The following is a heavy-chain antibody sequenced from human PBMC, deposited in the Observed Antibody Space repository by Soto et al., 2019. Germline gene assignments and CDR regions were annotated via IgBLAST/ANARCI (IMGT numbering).Heavy chain of an antibody. CDR3: ARRAYYDFWSGYYPDYYSYLDV. V-gene: IGHV3-64*02. J-gene: IGHJ6*03. D-gene: IGHD3-3*01. CDR2: IGSDGVGT. CDR1: GFTFANYA. Sequence: GGSLRLSCAASGFTFANYAMTWVRQAPGKGLEWVSAIGSDGVGTYYADSVKGRFTISRDNSKNTVYLQMGSLRPEDMAVYYCARRAYYDFWSGYYPDYYSYLDVWGKGTTVTVSS.